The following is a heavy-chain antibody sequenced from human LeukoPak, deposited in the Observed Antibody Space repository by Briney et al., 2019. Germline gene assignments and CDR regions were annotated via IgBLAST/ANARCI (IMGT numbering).Heavy chain of an antibody. Sequence: GGSLRLSCAASGFTFSSYAMHWVRQAPGKGLEWVAVISYDGSNKYYADSVKGRFTISRDNSKNTLYLQMNSLRAEDTAVYYCARVLGGYSSSSPDYWGQGTLVTVSS. J-gene: IGHJ4*02. D-gene: IGHD6-6*01. CDR1: GFTFSSYA. CDR3: ARVLGGYSSSSPDY. CDR2: ISYDGSNK. V-gene: IGHV3-30-3*01.